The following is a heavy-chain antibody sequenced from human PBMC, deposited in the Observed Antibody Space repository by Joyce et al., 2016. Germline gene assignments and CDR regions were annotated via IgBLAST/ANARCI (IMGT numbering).Heavy chain of an antibody. J-gene: IGHJ4*02. Sequence: QVQLVESGGDVVQPGRSLRLSCTVSGFTFRTYGMHWVRQAPGKGLEWVAVVGYDGYAKFYAESVKGRFTISRDNSRNTVYLQMNSLTAEDTAVYYCAREYDFNVWYFDYWGRGTLVTVSS. CDR1: GFTFRTYG. CDR2: VGYDGYAK. D-gene: IGHD2-21*02. V-gene: IGHV3-30*03. CDR3: AREYDFNVWYFDY.